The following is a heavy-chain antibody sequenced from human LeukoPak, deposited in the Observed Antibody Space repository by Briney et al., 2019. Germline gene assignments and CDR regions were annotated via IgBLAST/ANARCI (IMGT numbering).Heavy chain of an antibody. V-gene: IGHV3-33*01. Sequence: AGSLRLSCAASGFTFSSYAMHWVRQTPGKGLEWVTFIWYDGSNKYYADSVKGRFTTSRDNSKNTLYLQMNSLRAEDTAVYYCARDTSYGMDVWGQGTTVTVSS. J-gene: IGHJ6*02. CDR3: ARDTSYGMDV. CDR2: IWYDGSNK. CDR1: GFTFSSYA.